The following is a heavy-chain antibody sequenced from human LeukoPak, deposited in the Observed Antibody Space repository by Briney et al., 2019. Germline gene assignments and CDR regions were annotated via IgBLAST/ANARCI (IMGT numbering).Heavy chain of an antibody. V-gene: IGHV3-30*03. CDR1: GFTFSSYG. D-gene: IGHD3-3*01. CDR2: ISYDGSNK. Sequence: GGSLRLSCAASGFTFSSYGMHWVRQAPGKGLEWVAVISYDGSNKYYADSVKGRFTISRDNSKNTLYLQMNSLRAEDTAVYYCARDKTSGSSIDAFDIWGQGTMVTVSS. CDR3: ARDKTSGSSIDAFDI. J-gene: IGHJ3*02.